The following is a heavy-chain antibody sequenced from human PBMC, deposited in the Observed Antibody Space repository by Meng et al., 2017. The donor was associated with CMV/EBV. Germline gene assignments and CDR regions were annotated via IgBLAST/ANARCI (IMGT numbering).Heavy chain of an antibody. CDR3: AGSRPGGGACDY. CDR1: GASIKNDN. Sequence: HVQIPESGRGLVKPSESLSLTCVVSGASIKNDNWNWVRQTAGQGLEWIGLIQVIGHTVYTPSLKSRVTVSLDASKSQFSLTLNSVTAADTATYYCAGSRPGGGACDYWGQGILVTVSS. J-gene: IGHJ4*02. CDR2: IQVIGHT. V-gene: IGHV4-4*07. D-gene: IGHD3-16*01.